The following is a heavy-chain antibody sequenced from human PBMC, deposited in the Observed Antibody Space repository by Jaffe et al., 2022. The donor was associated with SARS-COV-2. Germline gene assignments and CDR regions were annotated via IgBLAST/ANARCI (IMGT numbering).Heavy chain of an antibody. CDR2: INPDGSEK. CDR3: AAWDGSDGNY. D-gene: IGHD6-25*01. CDR1: GLTFNNYW. Sequence: EVKLVESGGGLVQPGGSLRLSCVASGLTFNNYWMNWVRQTPGLGLEWVANINPDGSEKFYVDSVKGRFTISRDNAKNSLFLQMNGLRTEDTALYYCAAWDGSDGNYWGQGSLVTVSS. V-gene: IGHV3-7*01. J-gene: IGHJ4*02.